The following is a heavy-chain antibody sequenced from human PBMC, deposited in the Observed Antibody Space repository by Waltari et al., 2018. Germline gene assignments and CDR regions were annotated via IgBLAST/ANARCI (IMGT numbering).Heavy chain of an antibody. CDR1: GFDFNIYG. CDR2: VSGTTSYR. CDR3: ARGVFDS. Sequence: DVQLVESGVGLVKPGGSLRLSCGASGFDFNIYGMNWVRQSPGKGLEWVALVSGTTSYRYYADSVKGRFTVSRDSAKTSVYLQMDSLRVEDTAVYYCARGVFDSWGQGTLVTVSS. V-gene: IGHV3-21*01. J-gene: IGHJ5*01.